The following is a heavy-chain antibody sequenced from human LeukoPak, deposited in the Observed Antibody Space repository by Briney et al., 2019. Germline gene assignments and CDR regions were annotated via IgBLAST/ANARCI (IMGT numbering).Heavy chain of an antibody. J-gene: IGHJ6*02. V-gene: IGHV3-23*01. Sequence: GGSLRLSCAASGFTFSSYAMSWVRQAPGKGLEWVSSMSGRGGSTYYADSVKGRFTISRDDSKNTLYLQMNSLRAEDTAVYYCARVRYGELDVWGQGTTVTVSS. CDR3: ARVRYGELDV. CDR1: GFTFSSYA. CDR2: MSGRGGST. D-gene: IGHD4-17*01.